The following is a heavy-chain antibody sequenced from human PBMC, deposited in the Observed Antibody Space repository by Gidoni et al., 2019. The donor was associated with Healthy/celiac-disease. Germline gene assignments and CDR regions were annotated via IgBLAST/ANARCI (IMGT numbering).Heavy chain of an antibody. CDR2: ISSSSSYI. Sequence: EVQLVESGGGLVKPGGSLRLSCAASGFTFSSYSMHWVRQAPGKGLDWVSSISSSSSYIYYADSVKGRFTISRDNAKNSLYLQMNSLRAEDTAVYYCARGGGFDWLLLWGQGTLVTVSS. V-gene: IGHV3-21*01. D-gene: IGHD3-9*01. CDR3: ARGGGFDWLLL. CDR1: GFTFSSYS. J-gene: IGHJ4*02.